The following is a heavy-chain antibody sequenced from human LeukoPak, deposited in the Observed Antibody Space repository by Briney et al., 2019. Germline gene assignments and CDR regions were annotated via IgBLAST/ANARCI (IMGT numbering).Heavy chain of an antibody. CDR1: GGSISSYY. CDR3: ARPENYYGSGSYYRVSRGGAFDI. D-gene: IGHD3-10*01. CDR2: IYYSGSI. J-gene: IGHJ3*02. Sequence: KPSETLSLTCTVSGGSISSYYWSWIRQPPGKGLEWIAYIYYSGSINYNPSLKSRVTISVDKSKNQFSLKLSSVTAADTAVYYCARPENYYGSGSYYRVSRGGAFDIWGQGTMVTVSS. V-gene: IGHV4-59*08.